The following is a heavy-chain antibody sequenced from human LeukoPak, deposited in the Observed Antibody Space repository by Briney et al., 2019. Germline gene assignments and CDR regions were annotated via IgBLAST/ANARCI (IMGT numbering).Heavy chain of an antibody. CDR3: AIAVAGTGHFDY. CDR1: GGTFSSYA. Sequence: SVTVSCKASGGTFSSYAISWVRQAPGQGLEWMGGIIPIFGTANYAQKFQGRVTITADKFTSTAYMELSSLRSEDTAVYYCAIAVAGTGHFDYWGQGTLVSVSS. J-gene: IGHJ4*02. D-gene: IGHD6-19*01. V-gene: IGHV1-69*06. CDR2: IIPIFGTA.